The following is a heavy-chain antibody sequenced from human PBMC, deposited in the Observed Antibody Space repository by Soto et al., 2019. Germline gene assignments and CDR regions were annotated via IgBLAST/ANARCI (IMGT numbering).Heavy chain of an antibody. CDR2: VSSISITI. J-gene: IGHJ4*02. Sequence: EVQLVESGGGLVQPGGSLRLSCAASGFTFSSYSMNWVRQAPGKGLEWVSYVSSISITIYYAVSVKGRFTISRDNAKISLYLQVNSLRAEDTAVYYCARAGYGAPDYWGQGTLVTVSS. V-gene: IGHV3-48*01. CDR3: ARAGYGAPDY. D-gene: IGHD5-18*01. CDR1: GFTFSSYS.